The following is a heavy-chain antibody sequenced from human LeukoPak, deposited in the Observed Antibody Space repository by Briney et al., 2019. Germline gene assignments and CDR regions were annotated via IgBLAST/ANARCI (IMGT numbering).Heavy chain of an antibody. Sequence: GGSLRLSCAASGFTFSSYAMHWVRQAPGKGLEWVAVISYDGSNKYYADSVKGRFTISRDNSKNTLYLQMNSLRAEDTAVYYCARDPRMERHYYFDYWGQGTLVTVSS. CDR2: ISYDGSNK. CDR1: GFTFSSYA. J-gene: IGHJ4*02. D-gene: IGHD1-1*01. CDR3: ARDPRMERHYYFDY. V-gene: IGHV3-30-3*01.